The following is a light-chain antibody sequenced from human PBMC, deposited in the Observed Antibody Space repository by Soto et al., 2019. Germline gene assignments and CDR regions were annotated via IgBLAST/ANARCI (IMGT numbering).Light chain of an antibody. J-gene: IGKJ1*01. V-gene: IGKV2-30*02. CDR1: QSLVHSDGNTY. CDR3: VQTIHWPWT. Sequence: DVVMTQSPLSLPVTLGQPASISCRSSQSLVHSDGNTYLNWFQQRPGQSPRRLIYKVSNRDSGVPDRFSGSGSGTDFTLKISRVEAEDVGVHYCVQTIHWPWTFGQGTKVDI. CDR2: KVS.